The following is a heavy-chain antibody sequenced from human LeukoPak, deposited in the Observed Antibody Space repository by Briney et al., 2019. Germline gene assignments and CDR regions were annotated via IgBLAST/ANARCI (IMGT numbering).Heavy chain of an antibody. CDR3: ASHSGSYSNWFDP. D-gene: IGHD1-26*01. CDR2: IGVGGGYI. Sequence: GGSLRLSCTTSGFTFSSYAMSWVRQAPGKGLEWVSAIGVGGGYIYYADSVKGRFTTSRDNSKNALYLQMNSLRADDTAVYYCASHSGSYSNWFDPWGQGTLVTVSS. V-gene: IGHV3-23*01. J-gene: IGHJ5*02. CDR1: GFTFSSYA.